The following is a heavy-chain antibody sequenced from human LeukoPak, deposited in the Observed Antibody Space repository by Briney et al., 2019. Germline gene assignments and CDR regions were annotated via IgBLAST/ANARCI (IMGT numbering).Heavy chain of an antibody. CDR3: ARDADSSGSTDHYYYMDV. Sequence: ASVKVSCKASGYTFTSHYMHWVRQAPGQGLEWMGIIKPSDGSTSYAQKFQGRVTMTRDTSTSTVNMELSSLRSEDTAVYYCARDADSSGSTDHYYYMDVWGTGTTVTISS. J-gene: IGHJ6*03. V-gene: IGHV1-46*01. D-gene: IGHD6-19*01. CDR1: GYTFTSHY. CDR2: IKPSDGST.